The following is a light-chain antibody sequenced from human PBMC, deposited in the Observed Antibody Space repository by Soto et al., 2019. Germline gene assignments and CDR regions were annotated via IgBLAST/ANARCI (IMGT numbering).Light chain of an antibody. CDR2: DAS. J-gene: IGKJ5*01. Sequence: IQMTQSPSSLSASVGDRVTITCQASQGISNFLNWYQHKPGKAPKLLIYDASNLETGVRSRFSGSGSGTDFTFSIRGLQPEDVGTYYCQQYDNVPITFGQGTRLEI. CDR3: QQYDNVPIT. CDR1: QGISNF. V-gene: IGKV1-33*01.